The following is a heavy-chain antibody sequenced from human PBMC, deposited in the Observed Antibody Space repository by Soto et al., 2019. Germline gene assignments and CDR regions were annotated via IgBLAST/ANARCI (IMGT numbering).Heavy chain of an antibody. Sequence: ETRSLTRTVSGGSISSSINYWGWIRQPPGKGLDWIGSIYYSGITYYNPSLKSRVTISVQTYKNQFSLKLSSVTAADTAVYYCASPRGGVIQNRQTRYNYYGMDVWGQGT. J-gene: IGHJ6*02. V-gene: IGHV4-39*01. D-gene: IGHD2-15*01. CDR2: IYYSGIT. CDR1: GGSISSSINY. CDR3: ASPRGGVIQNRQTRYNYYGMDV.